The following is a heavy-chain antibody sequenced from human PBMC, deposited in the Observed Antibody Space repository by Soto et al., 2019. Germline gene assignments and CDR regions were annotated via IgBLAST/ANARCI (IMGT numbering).Heavy chain of an antibody. CDR1: GFTFSSYA. Sequence: GSLRLSCAASGFTFSSYAMSWVRQAPGKGLEWVSAISGSGGSTYYADSVKGRFTISRDNSKNTLYLQMNSLRAEDTAVYYCAKSKKGRFWSGYTDYWGQGTLVTVSS. V-gene: IGHV3-23*01. D-gene: IGHD3-3*01. J-gene: IGHJ4*02. CDR3: AKSKKGRFWSGYTDY. CDR2: ISGSGGST.